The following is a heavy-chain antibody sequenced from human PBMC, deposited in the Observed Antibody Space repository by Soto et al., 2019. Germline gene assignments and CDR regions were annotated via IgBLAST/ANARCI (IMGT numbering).Heavy chain of an antibody. Sequence: QVQLVESGGGVVQPGRSLRLSCAASGFTFSSYGMHWVRQAPGKGLEWVAVISHDGSNKYFADSVTGRFTISRDNSQNTLYLHMNSRRAQDTAVSYCAKHLRAGVGYLHGMDVWGQGTTVTVSS. J-gene: IGHJ6*02. CDR3: AKHLRAGVGYLHGMDV. CDR2: ISHDGSNK. V-gene: IGHV3-30*18. D-gene: IGHD6-19*01. CDR1: GFTFSSYG.